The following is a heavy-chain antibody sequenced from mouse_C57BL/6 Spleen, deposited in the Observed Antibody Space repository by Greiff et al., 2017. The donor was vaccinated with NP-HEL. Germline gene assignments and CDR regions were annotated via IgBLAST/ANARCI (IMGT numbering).Heavy chain of an antibody. V-gene: IGHV1-69*01. Sequence: QVQLQQPGAELVMPGASVKLSCKASGYTFTSYWMHWVKQRPGQGLEWIGEIDPSDSYTNYNQQFKGKSTLTVDKSSSTAYRQLSSLTSEDSAVYYCANGRGYYAMDYWGQGTSVTVSS. J-gene: IGHJ4*01. CDR1: GYTFTSYW. D-gene: IGHD1-1*01. CDR2: IDPSDSYT. CDR3: ANGRGYYAMDY.